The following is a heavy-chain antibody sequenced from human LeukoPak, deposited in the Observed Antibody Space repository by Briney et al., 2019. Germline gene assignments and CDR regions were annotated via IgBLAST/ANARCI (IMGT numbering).Heavy chain of an antibody. D-gene: IGHD1-26*01. V-gene: IGHV3-48*03. CDR2: ISSSGSTI. J-gene: IGHJ3*02. Sequence: GGSLRLSCAASGFTFSSYEMNWVRQAPGKGLEWVSYISSSGSTIYYADSVKGRFTISRDNAKNSLYLQMNSLRAEDTAVYYCARGWIVGATGLDIWGQGTKVTVSS. CDR3: ARGWIVGATGLDI. CDR1: GFTFSSYE.